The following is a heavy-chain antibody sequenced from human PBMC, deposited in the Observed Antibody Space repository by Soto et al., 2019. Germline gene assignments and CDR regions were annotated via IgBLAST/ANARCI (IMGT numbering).Heavy chain of an antibody. CDR3: AKDRLGLRYFDWSLGCV. D-gene: IGHD3-9*01. CDR2: ISYDGSNE. CDR1: GFSFRTFG. Sequence: QVQLVESGGGVVQPGRSLSLSCAASGFSFRTFGMHWVRQAPGKGLEWVAVISYDGSNEFYADSVKGRFTISRDNSKNRVYLEMNSVRADDTAVYYCAKDRLGLRYFDWSLGCVLGQGTMVTVSS. J-gene: IGHJ3*01. V-gene: IGHV3-30*18.